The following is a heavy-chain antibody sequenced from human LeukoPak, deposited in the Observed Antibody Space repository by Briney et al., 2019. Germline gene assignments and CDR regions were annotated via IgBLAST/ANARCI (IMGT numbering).Heavy chain of an antibody. Sequence: ASVKVSCKASGYTFTSYYKHWVRQAPGQGLEWMGLINPSGGSTSYAQKFQGRVTVTRDTPTSTVYMELSSLRSEDTAMYYCARTTKQWLNAFDIWGQGTMVTVSS. V-gene: IGHV1-46*01. CDR3: ARTTKQWLNAFDI. J-gene: IGHJ3*02. CDR1: GYTFTSYY. D-gene: IGHD6-19*01. CDR2: INPSGGST.